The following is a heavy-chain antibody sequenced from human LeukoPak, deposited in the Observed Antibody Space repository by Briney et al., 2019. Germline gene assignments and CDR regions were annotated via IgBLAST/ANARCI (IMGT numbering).Heavy chain of an antibody. D-gene: IGHD2-2*01. J-gene: IGHJ5*02. Sequence: PSETLSLTCTVSGGSISSSSYYWSWIRQPPGKGLEWIGSIYYSGSTYYNPSLKSRVTISVDTSKNQFSLKLSSVTAADTAVYYCARHVDQLPSGWFDPWGQGTLVTVSS. CDR1: GGSISSSSYY. CDR3: ARHVDQLPSGWFDP. V-gene: IGHV4-39*01. CDR2: IYYSGST.